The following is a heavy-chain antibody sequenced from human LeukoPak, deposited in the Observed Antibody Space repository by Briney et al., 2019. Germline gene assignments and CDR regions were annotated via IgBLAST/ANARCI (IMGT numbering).Heavy chain of an antibody. Sequence: ASAKVSCKASGGTFSSYAISWVRQAPGQGLEWMGGIIPIFGTANYAQKFQGRVTITADESTSTAYMELSSLRSEDTAVYYCARDLLGYCSSTSCFLDYWGQGTLVTVSS. CDR2: IIPIFGTA. V-gene: IGHV1-69*13. CDR1: GGTFSSYA. J-gene: IGHJ4*02. D-gene: IGHD2-2*01. CDR3: ARDLLGYCSSTSCFLDY.